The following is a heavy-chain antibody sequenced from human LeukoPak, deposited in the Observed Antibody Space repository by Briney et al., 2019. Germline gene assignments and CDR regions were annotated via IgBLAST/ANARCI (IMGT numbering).Heavy chain of an antibody. Sequence: SQTLSLTCTVAGGSITSGGYYWTWIRQLPVKGLEWIGYIHYSGRTNYNPSLKSRVSISVDTSKNQFSLKLSSVTAADTAVYYCAGSTIFGVVRGLKWFDPWGQGTLVTVSS. CDR2: IHYSGRT. CDR1: GGSITSGGYY. D-gene: IGHD3-3*01. V-gene: IGHV4-31*03. J-gene: IGHJ5*02. CDR3: AGSTIFGVVRGLKWFDP.